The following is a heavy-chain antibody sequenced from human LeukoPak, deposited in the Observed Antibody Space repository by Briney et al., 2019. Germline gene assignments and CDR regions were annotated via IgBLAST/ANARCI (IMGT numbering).Heavy chain of an antibody. CDR3: ARSPGFVVGATLDY. CDR2: INAGNGNT. CDR1: GYTFTSYA. V-gene: IGHV1-3*01. Sequence: ASVKVSCKASGYTFTSYAMHWVRQAPGQSLEWMGWINAGNGNTKYSQEFQARVTITRDTSASTAYMELRSLRSDDTAVYYCARSPGFVVGATLDYWGQGTLVTVSS. D-gene: IGHD1-26*01. J-gene: IGHJ4*02.